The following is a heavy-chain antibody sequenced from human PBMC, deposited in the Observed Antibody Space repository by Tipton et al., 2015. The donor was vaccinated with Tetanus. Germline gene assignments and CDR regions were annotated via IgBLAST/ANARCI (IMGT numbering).Heavy chain of an antibody. D-gene: IGHD5-24*01. CDR1: GYSISSGYY. J-gene: IGHJ4*02. V-gene: IGHV4-38-2*01. Sequence: TLSLTCVVSGYSISSGYYWGWIQQPPGKGPEWIASIYRSGSASYNPSLKSRVTISVDTSKNQFSLNLSSLTAADTAVYYCARVPPLATVYFDYWGQGTLVTVSS. CDR3: ARVPPLATVYFDY. CDR2: IYRSGSA.